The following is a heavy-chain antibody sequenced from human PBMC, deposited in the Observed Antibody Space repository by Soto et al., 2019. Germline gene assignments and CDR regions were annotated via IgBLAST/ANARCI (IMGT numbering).Heavy chain of an antibody. Sequence: PSETLSLTCTVSGGSVTTDPYYWDWIRQPPGNGLEWIASIRHSGNTFYNPSLKSRVSISVDTSKNQISLNVTSVTAADTAIYYCARNHMYGRTSYFDRWGQGPPVTVSS. D-gene: IGHD2-8*01. V-gene: IGHV4-39*01. CDR1: GGSVTTDPYY. CDR2: IRHSGNT. CDR3: ARNHMYGRTSYFDR. J-gene: IGHJ4*02.